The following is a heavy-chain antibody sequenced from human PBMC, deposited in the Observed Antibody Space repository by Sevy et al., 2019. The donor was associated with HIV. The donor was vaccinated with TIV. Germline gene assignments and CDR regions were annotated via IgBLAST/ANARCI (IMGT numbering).Heavy chain of an antibody. CDR1: GFTFSGYW. Sequence: GGSLRLSCAASGFTFSGYWMTWVRQAPGKGLEWVANIKEDGSAEYYVDSVKGRFTISRDNAKNSLFLQLNSLRVEDTAMYYCARDSPGYGVYDYLGQGTLVTVSS. CDR2: IKEDGSAE. J-gene: IGHJ4*02. D-gene: IGHD2-8*01. CDR3: ARDSPGYGVYDY. V-gene: IGHV3-7*01.